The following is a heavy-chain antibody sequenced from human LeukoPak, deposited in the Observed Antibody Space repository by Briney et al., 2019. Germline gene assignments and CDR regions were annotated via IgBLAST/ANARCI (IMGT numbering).Heavy chain of an antibody. Sequence: PSETLSLTCTVSGASISNSYWSWIRQPAGKGLEWLVRIYPTDSTTYNPSLKSRLTLSVNTSKNQFSLQVTSVPAAEAAAYYCARGPGQLTSECFDSWGQGILVTVSS. D-gene: IGHD6-13*01. CDR1: GASISNSY. CDR2: IYPTDST. CDR3: ARGPGQLTSECFDS. J-gene: IGHJ5*01. V-gene: IGHV4-4*07.